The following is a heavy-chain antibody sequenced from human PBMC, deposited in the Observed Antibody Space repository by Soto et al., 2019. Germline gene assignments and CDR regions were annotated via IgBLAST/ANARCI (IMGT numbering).Heavy chain of an antibody. CDR3: ARAKVGATTGYYYYGMDV. V-gene: IGHV1-46*01. J-gene: IGHJ6*02. CDR2: INPSGGST. CDR1: GYTFTSYY. D-gene: IGHD1-26*01. Sequence: ASVKVSCKASGYTFTSYYMHWVRQAPGQGLEWMGIINPSGGSTSYTQKFQGRVTMTRDTSTSTVYMELSSLRSEDAAVYYCARAKVGATTGYYYYGMDVWGQGTTVTVSS.